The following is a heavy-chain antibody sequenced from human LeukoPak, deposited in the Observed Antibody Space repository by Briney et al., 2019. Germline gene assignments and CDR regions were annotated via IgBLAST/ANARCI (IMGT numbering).Heavy chain of an antibody. Sequence: SETLSLTCTVSGYSISSGYYWGWIRQPPGKGLEWIGSIYYSGSTYYNPSLKSRVTISVDTSKNQFSLKLSSVTAADTAVYYCARLVGPTPQNWGQGTLVTVSS. V-gene: IGHV4-38-2*02. CDR1: GYSISSGYY. CDR3: ARLVGPTPQN. D-gene: IGHD2-15*01. CDR2: IYYSGST. J-gene: IGHJ4*02.